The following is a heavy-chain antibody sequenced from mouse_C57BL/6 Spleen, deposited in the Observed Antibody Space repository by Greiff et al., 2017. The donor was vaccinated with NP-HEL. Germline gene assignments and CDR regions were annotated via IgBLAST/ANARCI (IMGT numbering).Heavy chain of an antibody. CDR2: ILPGSGST. CDR1: GYTFTGYW. V-gene: IGHV1-9*01. J-gene: IGHJ2*01. D-gene: IGHD1-1*01. Sequence: VQLQQSGAELMKPGASVKLSCKAPGYTFTGYWIEWVKQRPGHGLEWIGEILPGSGSTNYNEKFKGKATFTADTSSNTAYMQLRSLTNEDSAIYYCARRRLNHGSPFDYWGQGTTLTVSS. CDR3: ARRRLNHGSPFDY.